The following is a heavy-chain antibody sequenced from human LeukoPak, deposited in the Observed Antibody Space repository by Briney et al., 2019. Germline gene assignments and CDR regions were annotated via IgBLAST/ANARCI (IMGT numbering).Heavy chain of an antibody. CDR3: ARINRYYDFWSGYYTAFEFDY. CDR1: GGSFSGYY. D-gene: IGHD3-3*01. Sequence: SETLSLTCAVYGGSFSGYYWSWIRQPPGKGLEWIGEINHSGSTNYNPSLKSRVTISVDTSKNQFSLKLSSVTAADTAVYYCARINRYYDFWSGYYTAFEFDYWGQGTLVTVSS. CDR2: INHSGST. V-gene: IGHV4-34*01. J-gene: IGHJ4*02.